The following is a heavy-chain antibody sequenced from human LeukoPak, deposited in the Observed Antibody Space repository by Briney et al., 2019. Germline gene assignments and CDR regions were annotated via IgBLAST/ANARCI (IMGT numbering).Heavy chain of an antibody. CDR3: ARITFGGVTAY. CDR1: GGSISSSSYY. CDR2: IYYSGST. V-gene: IGHV4-39*01. D-gene: IGHD3-16*01. Sequence: SETLSLTCTVSGGSISSSSYYWAWIRQPPGKGLEWIVTIYYSGSTYYNPSLQSRVTISVDTSKNQFSLKLSSVTAAETAVYWCARITFGGVTAYWGQGTLVTVSS. J-gene: IGHJ4*02.